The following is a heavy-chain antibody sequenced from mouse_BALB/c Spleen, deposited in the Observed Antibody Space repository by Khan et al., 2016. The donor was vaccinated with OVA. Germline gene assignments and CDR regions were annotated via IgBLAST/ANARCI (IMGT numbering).Heavy chain of an antibody. CDR1: GYSITSDYA. CDR3: ASWRLLPRYPDSFDY. D-gene: IGHD1-1*01. J-gene: IGHJ2*01. Sequence: EVELVESGPGLLKPSQSLSLTCTVTGYSITSDYAWNWIRQFPGNKLEWMGYISYSGSTTYTPSLRSRISITRETSKNQFFLQLNSVTTEDTATSYCASWRLLPRYPDSFDYWGQGTTLTVSS. CDR2: ISYSGST. V-gene: IGHV3-2*02.